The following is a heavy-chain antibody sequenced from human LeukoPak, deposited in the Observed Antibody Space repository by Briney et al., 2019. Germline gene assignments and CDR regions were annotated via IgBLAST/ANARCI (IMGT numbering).Heavy chain of an antibody. D-gene: IGHD2/OR15-2a*01. CDR1: GFTFTDHY. CDR3: VREGEGPLSKDFDY. J-gene: IGHJ4*02. V-gene: IGHV1-2*02. CDR2: IGPHSTFT. Sequence: EASVKVSCKSSGFTFTDHYIHWVRQGPGQGLEWMGYIGPHSTFTSSPQEFQGRVTMTRDASMSTAYMELTRLTSDDTAVDYCVREGEGPLSKDFDYWGQGTLVTVSS.